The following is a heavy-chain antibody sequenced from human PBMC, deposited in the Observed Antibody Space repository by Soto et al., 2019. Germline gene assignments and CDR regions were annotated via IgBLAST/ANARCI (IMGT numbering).Heavy chain of an antibody. Sequence: GGSLRLSCAASGFTFSSYSMNWVRQAPGKGLEWVSSISSSSSYIYYADSVKGRFTISRDNAKNSLYLQMNSLRAEDTAVYYCAKTCAKPEIYDFWSGLGTMIFDYWGQGTLVTVSS. J-gene: IGHJ4*02. CDR1: GFTFSSYS. D-gene: IGHD3-3*01. CDR3: AKTCAKPEIYDFWSGLGTMIFDY. CDR2: ISSSSSYI. V-gene: IGHV3-21*01.